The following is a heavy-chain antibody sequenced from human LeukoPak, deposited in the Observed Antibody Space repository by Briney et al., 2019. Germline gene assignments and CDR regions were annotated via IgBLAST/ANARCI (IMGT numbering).Heavy chain of an antibody. D-gene: IGHD3-16*01. J-gene: IGHJ4*02. Sequence: PSDTLSLTCSLSGYSITSGYYWGWIRQPPGKGLEWIGSIYHTGHTYYNPSLKSRITISVDTSKNQFSLKLKSVTAADTAFYYCARDGGNPDYWGQGTLVTVSS. CDR1: GYSITSGYY. V-gene: IGHV4-38-2*02. CDR3: ARDGGNPDY. CDR2: IYHTGHT.